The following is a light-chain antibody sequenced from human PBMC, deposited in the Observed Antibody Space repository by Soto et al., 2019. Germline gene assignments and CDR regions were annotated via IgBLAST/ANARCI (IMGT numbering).Light chain of an antibody. CDR3: SSYTSSSTLYV. CDR2: EVN. Sequence: QSVRGQPASVCGSPRQSVTISCTGAISDVGSYTYVSWYQQHPGKAPKLMIYEVNNRPSGVSNRFSGSKSGKTASLTISGLQAEDAADYYCSSYTSSSTLYVFGTGTTVTVL. CDR1: ISDVGSYTY. J-gene: IGLJ1*01. V-gene: IGLV2-14*01.